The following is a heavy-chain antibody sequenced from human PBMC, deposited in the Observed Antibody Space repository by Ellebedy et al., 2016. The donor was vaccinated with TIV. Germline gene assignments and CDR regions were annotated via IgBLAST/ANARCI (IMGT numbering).Heavy chain of an antibody. CDR1: GFPFNGYW. CDR2: IKQDGNEK. Sequence: GGSLRLSCVASGFPFNGYWMSWVRQAPRKGLQWVANIKQDGNEKYYVDSVKGRFTISRDNAKNSLYLEMHNLRAEDTAIYYCARDKIEGPTKADYWGQGTLVTVSS. D-gene: IGHD1-26*01. CDR3: ARDKIEGPTKADY. V-gene: IGHV3-7*03. J-gene: IGHJ4*02.